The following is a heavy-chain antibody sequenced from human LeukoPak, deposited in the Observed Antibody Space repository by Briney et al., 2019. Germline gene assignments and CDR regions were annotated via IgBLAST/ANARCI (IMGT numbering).Heavy chain of an antibody. CDR2: IYYSGST. D-gene: IGHD3-3*01. V-gene: IGHV4-39*07. Sequence: SETLSLTCTVSGGSISSSSYYWGWIRQPPGKGLEWIGSIYYSGSTYYNPSLKSRVTISVDTSKNQFSLKLSSVTAADTAVYYCARATYYDFWSGYYGAFDIWGQGTMVTVSS. J-gene: IGHJ3*02. CDR3: ARATYYDFWSGYYGAFDI. CDR1: GGSISSSSYY.